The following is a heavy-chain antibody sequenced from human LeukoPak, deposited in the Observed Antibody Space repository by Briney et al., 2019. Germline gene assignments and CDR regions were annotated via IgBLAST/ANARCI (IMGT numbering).Heavy chain of an antibody. V-gene: IGHV4-39*01. Sequence: SETLSLTCTVSGGSISSSNYYWGWIRQPPGKGLEWIGSIFSSGITYYNPSLKSRVTISVDTSTNQFSLKLSSVTAADTAVYYCARYNYGDYVPLDHWGQGTLVTVSS. CDR2: IFSSGIT. J-gene: IGHJ4*02. CDR1: GGSISSSNYY. CDR3: ARYNYGDYVPLDH. D-gene: IGHD4-17*01.